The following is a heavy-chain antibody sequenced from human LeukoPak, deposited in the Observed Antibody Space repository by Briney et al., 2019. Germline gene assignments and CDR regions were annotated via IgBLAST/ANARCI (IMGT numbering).Heavy chain of an antibody. V-gene: IGHV4-4*07. D-gene: IGHD6-13*01. Sequence: KPSETLSLTCTVSGGSISSYYWSWIRQPAGKGLEWIGRIYTSGSTNYNPSLKSRVTMSVDTSKNQFSLKLSSVTAADTAVYYCARVNRVAAAGTRHAYYYYYYMDVWGQGTLVTVSS. CDR1: GGSISSYY. J-gene: IGHJ6*03. CDR3: ARVNRVAAAGTRHAYYYYYYMDV. CDR2: IYTSGST.